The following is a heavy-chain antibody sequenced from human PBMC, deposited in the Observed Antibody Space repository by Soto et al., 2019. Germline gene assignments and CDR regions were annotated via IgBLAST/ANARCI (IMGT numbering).Heavy chain of an antibody. D-gene: IGHD2-15*01. J-gene: IGHJ4*02. V-gene: IGHV3-64*01. CDR1: GFTFSSYA. CDR3: ARGYCSGGSCYYLDY. Sequence: GGSLRLSCAASGFTFSSYAMRWVRQAPGKGLEYVSAISSYGDSSYHANSVKGRFTVSRDNSKNTLFLQMGSLRADDMAVYYCARGYCSGGSCYYLDYWGQGTPVTVSS. CDR2: ISSYGDSS.